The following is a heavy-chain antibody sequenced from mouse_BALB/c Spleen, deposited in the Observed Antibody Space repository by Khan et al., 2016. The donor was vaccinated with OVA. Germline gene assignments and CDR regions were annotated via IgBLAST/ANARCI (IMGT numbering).Heavy chain of an antibody. Sequence: EVQLQEPGPGLVKPSQSLSLTCSVTGYSITSGYHWKWIRQFPGNKLEWMGYISYDGSNKYNPSLKNRVSITRDTSKNPFFLSLNYETTADTATYYCARGEMYGAMADWGQGTSVTVSS. CDR2: ISYDGSN. D-gene: IGHD1-1*01. CDR3: ARGEMYGAMAD. V-gene: IGHV3-6*02. CDR1: GYSITSGYH. J-gene: IGHJ4*01.